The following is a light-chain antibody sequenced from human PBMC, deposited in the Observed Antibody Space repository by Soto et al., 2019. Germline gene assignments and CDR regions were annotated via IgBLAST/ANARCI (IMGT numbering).Light chain of an antibody. CDR2: SNN. CDR1: SSNIGSNP. V-gene: IGLV1-44*01. Sequence: QSVLTQPPSASGTPGQRVTISCSGSSSNIGSNPVNWYQQLPGTAPKLLIYSNNQRPSVVPDRFSGSKSGTSASLAISGRQSEDEADYYCAAWDASLDGFGVFGGGTKVTVL. J-gene: IGLJ3*02. CDR3: AAWDASLDGFGV.